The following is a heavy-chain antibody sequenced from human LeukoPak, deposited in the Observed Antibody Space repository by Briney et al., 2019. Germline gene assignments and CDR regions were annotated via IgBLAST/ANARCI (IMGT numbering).Heavy chain of an antibody. CDR1: GFTFSSYG. CDR2: IRYDGSNK. Sequence: GGSLRLSCAASGFTFSSYGMHWVRQAPGKGLEWVAFIRYDGSNKYYADSVKGRFTISRDNSKNTLYLQMNSPRAEDTAVYYCAKGDRPSYSSSWYYFDYWGQGTLVTVSS. D-gene: IGHD6-13*01. CDR3: AKGDRPSYSSSWYYFDY. V-gene: IGHV3-30*02. J-gene: IGHJ4*02.